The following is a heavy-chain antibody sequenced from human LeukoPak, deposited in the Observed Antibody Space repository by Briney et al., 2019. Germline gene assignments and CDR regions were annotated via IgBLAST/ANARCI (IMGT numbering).Heavy chain of an antibody. J-gene: IGHJ6*03. D-gene: IGHD2-15*01. CDR3: ARGYCSGGSCYSPPQYYYYYMDV. Sequence: SETLSLTCTVSGGSISSYYWSWIRQPPGKGLEWIGYIYYSGSTNYNPSLKSRVTISVDTSKNQFSLNLSSVTAADTAVYYCARGYCSGGSCYSPPQYYYYYMDVRGKGTTVTVSS. V-gene: IGHV4-59*01. CDR1: GGSISSYY. CDR2: IYYSGST.